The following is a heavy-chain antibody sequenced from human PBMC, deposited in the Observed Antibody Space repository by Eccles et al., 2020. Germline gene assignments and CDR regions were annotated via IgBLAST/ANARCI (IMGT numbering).Heavy chain of an antibody. J-gene: IGHJ4*02. D-gene: IGHD2-21*01. V-gene: IGHV3-30*01. CDR3: AREFVSWNFDY. Sequence: ISRDNSENALYLQMNSLRAEDTAVYYCAREFVSWNFDYWGQGTLVTVSS.